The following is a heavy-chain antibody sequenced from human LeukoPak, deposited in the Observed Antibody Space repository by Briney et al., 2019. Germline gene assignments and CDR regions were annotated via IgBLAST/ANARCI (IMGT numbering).Heavy chain of an antibody. D-gene: IGHD6-13*01. J-gene: IGHJ4*02. CDR2: ISSSSSYI. CDR1: GFTFSSYS. V-gene: IGHV3-21*01. CDR3: ARDSGYSSSWFPNDY. Sequence: GGSLRLSCAASGFTFSSYSMNWVRQAPGKELEWVSSISSSSSYIYYADSVKGRFTISRDNAKNSLYLQMNSLRAEDTAVYYCARDSGYSSSWFPNDYWGQGTLVTVSS.